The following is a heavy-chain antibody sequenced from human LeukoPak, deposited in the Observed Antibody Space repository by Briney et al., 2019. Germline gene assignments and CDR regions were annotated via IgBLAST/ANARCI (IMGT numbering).Heavy chain of an antibody. CDR1: GYTFTSYD. V-gene: IGHV1-8*01. D-gene: IGHD3-3*01. Sequence: ASVKVSCTASGYTFTSYDINWVRQATGQGLEWMGWMNPNSGNTGYAQKFQGRVTMTRNTSITTAYMELSSLRSEDTAVYYCARGPNYDFWSGSYYYYMDVWGKGTTVTVSS. J-gene: IGHJ6*03. CDR3: ARGPNYDFWSGSYYYYMDV. CDR2: MNPNSGNT.